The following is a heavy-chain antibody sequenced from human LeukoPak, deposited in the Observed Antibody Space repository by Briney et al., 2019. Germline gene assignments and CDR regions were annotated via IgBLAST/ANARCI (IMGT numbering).Heavy chain of an antibody. Sequence: PSETLSLTCAVYGGSFSSYYWSWIRQPPGKGLEWIGYIYYSGSTNYNPSLKSRVTISVDTSKNQFSLKLSSVTAADTAVYYCARHALNYYGSGSYYNPRWYLDLWGRGTLVTVSS. CDR3: ARHALNYYGSGSYYNPRWYLDL. D-gene: IGHD3-10*01. CDR2: IYYSGST. V-gene: IGHV4-59*01. J-gene: IGHJ2*01. CDR1: GGSFSSYY.